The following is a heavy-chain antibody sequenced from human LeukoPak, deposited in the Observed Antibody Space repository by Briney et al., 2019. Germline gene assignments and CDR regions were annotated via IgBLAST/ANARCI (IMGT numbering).Heavy chain of an antibody. CDR2: INQDGGEK. D-gene: IGHD3-10*01. Sequence: GGSLRLSCATSGFSFNNDWMDWVRQAPGKGLEWVANINQDGGEKNCLDSVKGRFTISRDNAQNSLYLQMNGLRVEDTAVYYCASPYYYGSGVLDYYGMDVWGQGTTVTVSS. J-gene: IGHJ6*02. CDR3: ASPYYYGSGVLDYYGMDV. V-gene: IGHV3-7*01. CDR1: GFSFNNDW.